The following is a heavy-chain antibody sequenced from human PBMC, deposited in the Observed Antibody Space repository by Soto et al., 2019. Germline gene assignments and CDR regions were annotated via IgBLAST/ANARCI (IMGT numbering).Heavy chain of an antibody. D-gene: IGHD5-12*01. J-gene: IGHJ3*02. Sequence: PGGSLRLSCAASGFTFSSYWMSWVRQAPGKGLEWVANIKQDGSEKYYVDSVKGRFTISRDNAKNSLYLQMNSLRAEDTAVYYCASQYSGYDDAFDIWGQGTMVTVSS. V-gene: IGHV3-7*01. CDR1: GFTFSSYW. CDR2: IKQDGSEK. CDR3: ASQYSGYDDAFDI.